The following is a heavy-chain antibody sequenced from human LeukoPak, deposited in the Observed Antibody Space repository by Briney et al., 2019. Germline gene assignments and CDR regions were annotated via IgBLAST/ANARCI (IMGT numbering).Heavy chain of an antibody. D-gene: IGHD3-3*01. Sequence: ASVKVSCKASGYTFTSYGIRWVRQAPGQGLEWMGWISAYNGNTNYAQKLQGRVTMTTDTSTSTAYMELRSLRSDDTAVYYCARPTYYDFWSGYPRPYYFDYWGQGTLVTVSS. V-gene: IGHV1-18*01. CDR1: GYTFTSYG. CDR2: ISAYNGNT. CDR3: ARPTYYDFWSGYPRPYYFDY. J-gene: IGHJ4*02.